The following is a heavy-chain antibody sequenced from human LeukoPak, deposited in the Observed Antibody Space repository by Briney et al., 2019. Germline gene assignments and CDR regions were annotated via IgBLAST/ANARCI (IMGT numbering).Heavy chain of an antibody. J-gene: IGHJ4*02. CDR3: ARDDRMTSYGSGTYYNY. Sequence: GGSLRLSCAASGFTFDSYAMTWVRQAPGKGLEWVSTVTASGAGTYFADSVKGRFTISRDNAKNSLYLQMKNLRAEDTAVYYCARDDRMTSYGSGTYYNYWGQGTLVTVSS. CDR2: VTASGAGT. D-gene: IGHD3-10*01. CDR1: GFTFDSYA. V-gene: IGHV3-23*01.